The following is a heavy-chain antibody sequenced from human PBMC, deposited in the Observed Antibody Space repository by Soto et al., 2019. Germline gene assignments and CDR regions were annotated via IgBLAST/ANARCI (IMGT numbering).Heavy chain of an antibody. D-gene: IGHD6-19*01. CDR2: IDWDDDK. CDR3: ARHGSGPSGWFDP. CDR1: GFTFSSSEM. Sequence: LRLSCAVSGFTFSSSEMYWVRQAPGKGLEWLALIDWDDDKYYSTSLKTRLTISKDTSKNQVVLTMTNMDPVDTATYYCARHGSGPSGWFDPWGQGTLVTVSS. V-gene: IGHV2-70*18. J-gene: IGHJ5*02.